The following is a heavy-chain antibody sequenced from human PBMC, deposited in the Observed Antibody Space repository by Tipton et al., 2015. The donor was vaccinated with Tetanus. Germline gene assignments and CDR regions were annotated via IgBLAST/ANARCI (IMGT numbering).Heavy chain of an antibody. V-gene: IGHV4-59*13. CDR2: IYYSGST. Sequence: TLSLTCTVSGGSITPYYWSWIRQPPGKGLEWIGYIYYSGSTNYNPSLKSRVTISVGTSKNQFSLKLSSVTAADTAVYYCARYYDSSGYYRRRYTSSFDYWGQGTLVTGSS. J-gene: IGHJ4*02. D-gene: IGHD3-22*01. CDR3: ARYYDSSGYYRRRYTSSFDY. CDR1: GGSITPYY.